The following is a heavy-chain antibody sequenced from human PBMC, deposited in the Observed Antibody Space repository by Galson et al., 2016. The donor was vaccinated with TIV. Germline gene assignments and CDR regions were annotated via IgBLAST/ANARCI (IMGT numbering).Heavy chain of an antibody. J-gene: IGHJ6*02. CDR1: GGTFSSYV. CDR3: AKERNTAFDSYYYNYGMDV. V-gene: IGHV1-69*13. Sequence: SVKVSCKASGGTFSSYVFNWVRLAPGQGLEWMGGIIPLFRTTNYAQKFQGRVTITADESTSTAHMELNSLTSEDTAVYYCAKERNTAFDSYYYNYGMDVWGQGTTVTVSS. D-gene: IGHD5-18*01. CDR2: IIPLFRTT.